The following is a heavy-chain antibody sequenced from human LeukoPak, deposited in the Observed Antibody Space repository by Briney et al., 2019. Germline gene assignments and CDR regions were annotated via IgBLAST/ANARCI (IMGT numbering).Heavy chain of an antibody. CDR2: ISFDGSNK. CDR3: ATGGRDGYQDY. D-gene: IGHD5-24*01. V-gene: IGHV3-30-3*01. Sequence: PGGSLRLSCAASGFTFSIYALHWVRQAPGKGLEWVAVISFDGSNKYYADSVKGRFTISRDNSKNTLYLQMNSLRGEDTAVYYCATGGRDGYQDYWGQGTLVTVSS. CDR1: GFTFSIYA. J-gene: IGHJ4*02.